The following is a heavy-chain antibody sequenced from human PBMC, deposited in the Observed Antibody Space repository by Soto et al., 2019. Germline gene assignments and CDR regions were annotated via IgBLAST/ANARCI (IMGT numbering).Heavy chain of an antibody. D-gene: IGHD1-26*01. Sequence: SVKVCCNASGGTFSNYAISCVRQAPGKGLEWMGGIIPIFGTANYEQTFQGRVTINADESTSTAYMELRRLRSEDTAVYYCASRTYTGSYYEGNWFEPWGRGTLVTVSS. CDR3: ASRTYTGSYYEGNWFEP. V-gene: IGHV1-69*13. CDR2: IIPIFGTA. J-gene: IGHJ5*02. CDR1: GGTFSNYA.